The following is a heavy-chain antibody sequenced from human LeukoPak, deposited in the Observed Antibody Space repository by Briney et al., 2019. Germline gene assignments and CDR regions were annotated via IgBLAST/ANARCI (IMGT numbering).Heavy chain of an antibody. D-gene: IGHD3-9*01. V-gene: IGHV3-11*01. CDR2: ISPPGSDI. CDR3: ARGLTASATYFPYFDY. CDR1: GFTLSDSY. J-gene: IGHJ4*02. Sequence: AGSLRLSCAASGFTLSDSYMTWLRQAPGKGPEWLTYISPPGSDISYAASVSGRFTVSRDSSKNMVYVQMNSMRAEDTGVYYCARGLTASATYFPYFDYWGQGTLVSVSS.